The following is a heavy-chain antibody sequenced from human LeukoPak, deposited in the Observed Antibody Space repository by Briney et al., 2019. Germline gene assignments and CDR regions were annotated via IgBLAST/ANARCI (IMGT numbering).Heavy chain of an antibody. Sequence: ASVKVSCKTSGYTFTDYGISWVRQAPRVGLEWMGFFNPYTNVADYSPNLQGRVTMTIDTSTSTAFKELRSLTSDDTAMYYCARDLGAEAPLPDHWGQGTLVTVSS. CDR2: FNPYTNVA. J-gene: IGHJ4*02. CDR3: ARDLGAEAPLPDH. CDR1: GYTFTDYG. V-gene: IGHV1-18*01. D-gene: IGHD1-26*01.